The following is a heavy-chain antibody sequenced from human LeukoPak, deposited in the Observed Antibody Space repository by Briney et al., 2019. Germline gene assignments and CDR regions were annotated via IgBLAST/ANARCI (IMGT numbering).Heavy chain of an antibody. J-gene: IGHJ4*02. CDR1: GFSFSSYD. D-gene: IGHD5-18*01. CDR3: AKPPMGAVTY. CDR2: ISGSGGST. Sequence: GGSLRLSCAASGFSFSSYDMSWVRQAPGKGPEWVSTISGSGGSTYYADSVKGRFTISRDNSKNTLYLQMSSLRAEDTAVYYCAKPPMGAVTYWGQGTLVTVSS. V-gene: IGHV3-23*01.